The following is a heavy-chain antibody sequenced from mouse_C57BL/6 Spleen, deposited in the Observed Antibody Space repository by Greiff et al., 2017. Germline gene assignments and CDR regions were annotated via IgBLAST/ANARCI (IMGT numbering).Heavy chain of an antibody. V-gene: IGHV1-55*01. Sequence: QVQLQQPGAELVKPGASVKMSCKASGYTFTSYWITWVQQRPGQGLEWIGDIYPGSGSTNYNEKFKSKATLTVDQSSSTAYMQHSSLTSDDSAVYYCARSGYYYGRSHPYATDYWGQGTSVTVSS. D-gene: IGHD1-1*01. J-gene: IGHJ4*01. CDR1: GYTFTSYW. CDR3: ARSGYYYGRSHPYATDY. CDR2: IYPGSGST.